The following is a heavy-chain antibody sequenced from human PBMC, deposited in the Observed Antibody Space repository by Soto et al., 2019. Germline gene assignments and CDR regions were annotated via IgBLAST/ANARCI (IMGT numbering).Heavy chain of an antibody. D-gene: IGHD1-7*01. J-gene: IGHJ6*02. CDR3: ARTSGITGTTPNYYYGMDV. CDR1: GFTFSSYW. CDR2: INGDGSST. Sequence: PGGSLRLSCAASGFTFSSYWMHWVRQAPGKRLVWVSRINGDGSSTSYADSVKGRFTISRDNAKNTLYLQMNSLRAEDTAVYYCARTSGITGTTPNYYYGMDVWGQGTTVTVSS. V-gene: IGHV3-74*01.